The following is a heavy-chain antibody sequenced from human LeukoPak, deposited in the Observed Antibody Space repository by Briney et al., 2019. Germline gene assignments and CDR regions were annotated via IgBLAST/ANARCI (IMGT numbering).Heavy chain of an antibody. Sequence: GGSLRLSCAASGFTFSDYWMHWVRQSPGKGLVCVSRINGDGSSTSYADSVKGRFTISRDSAKNTLYLQMNSLRAEDTAVYYCASPSSSWYSEYLQHWGQGTLVTVSS. J-gene: IGHJ1*01. CDR3: ASPSSSWYSEYLQH. V-gene: IGHV3-74*01. CDR2: INGDGSST. D-gene: IGHD6-13*01. CDR1: GFTFSDYW.